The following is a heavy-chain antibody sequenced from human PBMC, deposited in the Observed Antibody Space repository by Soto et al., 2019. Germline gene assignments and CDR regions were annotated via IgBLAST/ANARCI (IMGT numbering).Heavy chain of an antibody. V-gene: IGHV3-11*01. CDR3: ARDSAQWELPTNWFDP. CDR1: GFTFSDYY. J-gene: IGHJ5*02. Sequence: PGGSLRLSCAASGFTFSDYYMSWIRQAPGKGLEWVSYISSSGSTIYYADSVKGRFTISRDNAKNSLYLQMNSLRAEDTAVYYCARDSAQWELPTNWFDPWGQGTLVTVSS. CDR2: ISSSGSTI. D-gene: IGHD1-26*01.